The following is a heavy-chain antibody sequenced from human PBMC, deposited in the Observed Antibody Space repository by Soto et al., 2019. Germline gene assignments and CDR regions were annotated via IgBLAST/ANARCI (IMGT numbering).Heavy chain of an antibody. V-gene: IGHV3-15*01. CDR3: AVIRGWFDP. J-gene: IGHJ5*02. D-gene: IGHD1-26*01. CDR2: VKSEGDGGTT. CDR1: GFTFNDAW. Sequence: GGSLRLSCTASGFTFNDAWMSWVRQARGKGLEWVGRVKSEGDGGTTEYAASVKGRFFISRDDSRNTIYLQRNSLKTEDTAMYYCAVIRGWFDPWGQGALVTVSS.